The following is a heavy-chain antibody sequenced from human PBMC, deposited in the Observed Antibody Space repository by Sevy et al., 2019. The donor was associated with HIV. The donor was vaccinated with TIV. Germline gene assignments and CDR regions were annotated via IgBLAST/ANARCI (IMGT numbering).Heavy chain of an antibody. Sequence: ASVKVSCKAYGYTFSDYYMHWVRQAPGQGLEWMGWINPNRGGTNYAHKFQGRVTMTRDMSISTAYMELCSLRSDDTAIYYCARGMRAYLVANGMDVWGQGTTVTVSS. J-gene: IGHJ6*02. CDR2: INPNRGGT. CDR1: GYTFSDYY. V-gene: IGHV1-2*07. CDR3: ARGMRAYLVANGMDV.